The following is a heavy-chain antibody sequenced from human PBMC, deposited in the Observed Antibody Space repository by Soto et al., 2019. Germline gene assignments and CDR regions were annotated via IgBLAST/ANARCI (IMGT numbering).Heavy chain of an antibody. CDR3: AKAVSGSWYDAFDI. Sequence: EVQLLESGGGLVQPGGSLRLSCAASGFTFRSYAMSWVRQAPGKGLEWVSAISGSGTSTYYADSVMGRFTISRDNSKNTVYLQVNSLRAEDTAVYYSAKAVSGSWYDAFDIWGQGTMVTVSS. V-gene: IGHV3-23*01. CDR2: ISGSGTST. D-gene: IGHD3-10*01. CDR1: GFTFRSYA. J-gene: IGHJ3*02.